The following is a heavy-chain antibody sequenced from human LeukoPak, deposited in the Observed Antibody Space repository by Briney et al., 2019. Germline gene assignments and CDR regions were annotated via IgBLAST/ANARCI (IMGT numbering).Heavy chain of an antibody. CDR2: IYYSGST. CDR1: GGSISSSSYY. V-gene: IGHV4-39*07. J-gene: IGHJ4*02. Sequence: PSETLSLTCTVSGGSISSSSYYWGWIRQPPGKGLEWIGSIYYSGSTYYNPSLKSRVTISVDTSKNQFSLKLSSVTAADTAVYYCAGILTGYTVPTGDWGQGTLVTVSS. CDR3: AGILTGYTVPTGD. D-gene: IGHD3-9*01.